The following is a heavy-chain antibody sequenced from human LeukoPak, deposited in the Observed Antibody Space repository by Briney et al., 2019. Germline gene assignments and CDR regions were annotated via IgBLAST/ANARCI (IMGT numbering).Heavy chain of an antibody. D-gene: IGHD6-19*01. CDR1: GYIFTTYW. J-gene: IGHJ5*02. Sequence: GESLKISCKGSGYIFTTYWIGWVRQMPGKGLEWMGIIYPGDSDTRYSPSFERQVTISADKSISTAYLQWSSLKASDTAMYYCARLGMRQWLRWFDPWGQGTLVTVSS. CDR2: IYPGDSDT. V-gene: IGHV5-51*01. CDR3: ARLGMRQWLRWFDP.